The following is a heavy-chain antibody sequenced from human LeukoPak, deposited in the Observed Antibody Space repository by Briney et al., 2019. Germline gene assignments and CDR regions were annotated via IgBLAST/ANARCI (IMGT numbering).Heavy chain of an antibody. CDR3: ARGSEDIVIMVYEPPWSGMDV. D-gene: IGHD2-8*01. Sequence: ASVKVSCKTSRYTSTAYNLHSVRQAPGQRLEWMGRINPNIDGTNYAQKFQGRVTMTNDTSINTAYLEVNRLRSDDTAVYYCARGSEDIVIMVYEPPWSGMDVWGQGTTVTVSS. CDR2: INPNIDGT. J-gene: IGHJ6*02. CDR1: RYTSTAYN. V-gene: IGHV1-2*06.